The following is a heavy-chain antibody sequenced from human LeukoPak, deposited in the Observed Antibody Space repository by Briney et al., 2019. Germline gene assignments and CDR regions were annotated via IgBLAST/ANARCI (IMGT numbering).Heavy chain of an antibody. CDR2: ISNDGRNK. CDR3: ARVHSISWGGDY. Sequence: GGSLRLSCAASGFTFSNYAMHWVRQAPGKGLEWVGLISNDGRNKYYADSVKGRFTISKDNSKNTLYLELNSLRTEDTVVYYFARVHSISWGGDYWGQGTLVTVSS. CDR1: GFTFSNYA. D-gene: IGHD2-2*01. J-gene: IGHJ4*02. V-gene: IGHV3-30*04.